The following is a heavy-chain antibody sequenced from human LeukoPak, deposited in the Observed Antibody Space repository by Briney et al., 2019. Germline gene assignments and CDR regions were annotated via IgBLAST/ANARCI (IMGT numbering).Heavy chain of an antibody. CDR1: GGSFSGYY. J-gene: IGHJ4*02. Sequence: PSETLSLTCAVYGGSFSGYYWSWIRQPPGKGLEWIGEINHSGSTNYNPSLKSRVTISVDTSKNQFSLKLSSVTAADTAVYYCARRRIQLWFPSIIDYWGQGTLVTVSS. CDR2: INHSGST. V-gene: IGHV4-34*01. CDR3: ARRRIQLWFPSIIDY. D-gene: IGHD5-18*01.